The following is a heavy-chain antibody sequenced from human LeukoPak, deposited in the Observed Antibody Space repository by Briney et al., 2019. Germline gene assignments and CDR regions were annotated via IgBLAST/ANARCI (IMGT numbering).Heavy chain of an antibody. CDR2: ISGYNGNT. V-gene: IGHV1-18*04. Sequence: GASVKVSCKASGYTFTGYYMHWVRQAPGQGLEWMGWISGYNGNTNYAQEVQGRVSMTTDTATTTAYLELRSLRSDDTAVYYCARGGGLVPGTWFDPWGQGTLVTVSS. CDR3: ARGGGLVPGTWFDP. CDR1: GYTFTGYY. D-gene: IGHD6-19*01. J-gene: IGHJ5*02.